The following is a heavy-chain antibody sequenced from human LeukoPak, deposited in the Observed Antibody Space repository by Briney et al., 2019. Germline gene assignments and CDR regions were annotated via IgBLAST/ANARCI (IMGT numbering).Heavy chain of an antibody. D-gene: IGHD3-10*01. V-gene: IGHV3-30*18. Sequence: GGSLRLSCAASGFTFSSYGMHWVRQAPGKGLEWVSFISYDGSNKYYADSVKGRFTISRDNSKNTLYLQLNSLRPEDTAVYYCAKGYGSGSYSVDYWGQGTLVTVSS. CDR3: AKGYGSGSYSVDY. CDR1: GFTFSSYG. J-gene: IGHJ4*02. CDR2: ISYDGSNK.